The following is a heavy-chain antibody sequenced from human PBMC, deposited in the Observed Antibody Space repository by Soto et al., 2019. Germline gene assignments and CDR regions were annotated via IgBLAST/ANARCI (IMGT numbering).Heavy chain of an antibody. V-gene: IGHV3-64*01. D-gene: IGHD2-21*01. J-gene: IGHJ6*02. CDR1: GFTFSSYA. CDR2: ITSNGGNT. CDR3: ARHIPFGSGMYV. Sequence: PGGSLRLSCAASGFTFSSYAMHWVRQAPGKGLEYVSGITSNGGNTDYASSVKGRFTISRDNSKNTLYLQMGSLRAEDMAVYYCARHIPFGSGMYVWGQGTTVTVSS.